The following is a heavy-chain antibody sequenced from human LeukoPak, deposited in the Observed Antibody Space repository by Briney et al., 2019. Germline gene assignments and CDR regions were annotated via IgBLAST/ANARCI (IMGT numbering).Heavy chain of an antibody. V-gene: IGHV5-51*01. Sequence: GESLKISCKGSGYSFTSYWIGWVRQMPGKGLEWTGIIYPGDSDARYSPSFQGQVTISADKSISTAYLQWTSLKASDTAIYYCARSPRKYWYFDLWGRGTLVTVSS. J-gene: IGHJ2*01. CDR1: GYSFTSYW. CDR3: ARSPRKYWYFDL. CDR2: IYPGDSDA.